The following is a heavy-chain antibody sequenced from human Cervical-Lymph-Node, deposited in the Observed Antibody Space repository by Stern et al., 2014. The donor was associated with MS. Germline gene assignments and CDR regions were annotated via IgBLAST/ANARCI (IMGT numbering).Heavy chain of an antibody. CDR3: ARGSKYVLRYFDWLFGFDP. CDR2: IIPIFGTA. CDR1: GGTFSSYA. Sequence: VKLVQSGAEVKKPGSSVKVSCKASGGTFSSYAISWVRQAPGQGLEWMGGIIPIFGTANYAQKFQVRVTITADESTSTAYMELSSLRSEDTAVYYCARGSKYVLRYFDWLFGFDPWGQGTLVTVSS. D-gene: IGHD3-9*01. V-gene: IGHV1-69*01. J-gene: IGHJ5*02.